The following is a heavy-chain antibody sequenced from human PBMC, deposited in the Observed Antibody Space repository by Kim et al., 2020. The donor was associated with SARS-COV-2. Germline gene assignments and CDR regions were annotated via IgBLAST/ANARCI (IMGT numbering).Heavy chain of an antibody. V-gene: IGHV3-30*18. J-gene: IGHJ4*02. CDR3: ANPNYFDY. CDR1: GFTFSSYG. CDR2: ISYDGSNK. Sequence: GGSLRLSCAASGFTFSSYGMHWVRQAPGKGLEWVAVISYDGSNKYYADSVKGRFTISRDNSKNTLYLQMNSLRAEDMAVYYCANPNYFDYWGQGTLVTVSS.